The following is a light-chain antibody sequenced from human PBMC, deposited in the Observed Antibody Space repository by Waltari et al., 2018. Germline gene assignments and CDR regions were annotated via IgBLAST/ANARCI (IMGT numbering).Light chain of an antibody. J-gene: IGLJ1*01. CDR1: YSNFGSKY. Sequence: QSVLTQPPSVSASPGQRVVISCSGSYSNFGSKYLLGYPPLPGTAPKLLVYDTNQRPSGVPDRFSGSKSGTSASLAISGLRSEDEADYYCATWDVSLSGKIFGTGTKVTVL. V-gene: IGLV1-47*02. CDR2: DTN. CDR3: ATWDVSLSGKI.